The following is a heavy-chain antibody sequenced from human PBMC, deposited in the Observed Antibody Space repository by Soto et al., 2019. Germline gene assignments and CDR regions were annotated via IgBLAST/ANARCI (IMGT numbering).Heavy chain of an antibody. Sequence: EVQLLESGGGLVQPGGSLRLSCAASGFTFSSYAMSWVRQAPGKGLEWVSAISGSGGSTYYADSVKGRFTISRDNSKNTLYLQMNRLRAEDTAVYYCAKDGAGYCSSTSCYRENWFDLWGQGTLVTVSS. D-gene: IGHD2-2*01. CDR2: ISGSGGST. J-gene: IGHJ5*02. V-gene: IGHV3-23*01. CDR3: AKDGAGYCSSTSCYRENWFDL. CDR1: GFTFSSYA.